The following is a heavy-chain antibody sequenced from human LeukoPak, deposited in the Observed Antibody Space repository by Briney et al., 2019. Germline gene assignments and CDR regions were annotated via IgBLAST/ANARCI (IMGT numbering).Heavy chain of an antibody. CDR2: IYYSGST. J-gene: IGHJ4*02. D-gene: IGHD2-2*01. CDR1: GGSISSYY. V-gene: IGHV4-59*01. Sequence: SETLSLTCTVSGGSISSYYWSWIRQPPGKGLEWIGYIYYSGSTNYNPSLKSRVTISVNTSKNQFSLKLSSVTAADTAVYYCAKDGVVVVPAANLLDYWGQGTLVTVSS. CDR3: AKDGVVVVPAANLLDY.